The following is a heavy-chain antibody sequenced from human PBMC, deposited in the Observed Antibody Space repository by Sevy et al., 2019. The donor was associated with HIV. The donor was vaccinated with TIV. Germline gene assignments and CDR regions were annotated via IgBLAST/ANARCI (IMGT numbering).Heavy chain of an antibody. D-gene: IGHD6-13*01. V-gene: IGHV3-53*01. CDR1: GFTVSSNY. CDR2: IYSGGST. J-gene: IGHJ3*02. CDR3: ARDMAAAGSEPNFDI. Sequence: GGSLRLSCAASGFTVSSNYMSWVRQAPGKGLEWVSVIYSGGSTYYVDSVKGRFTISRDNSKNTLYLQMNSLRAEDTAVYYCARDMAAAGSEPNFDIWGQGTMVTVSS.